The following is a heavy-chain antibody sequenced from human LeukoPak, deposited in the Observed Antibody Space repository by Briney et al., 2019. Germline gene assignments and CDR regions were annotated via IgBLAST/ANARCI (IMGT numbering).Heavy chain of an antibody. J-gene: IGHJ4*02. D-gene: IGHD3-16*01. CDR3: ARERPGGGGYVTAFDY. Sequence: GGSLRLSCAASGFTFSSYGMHWVRQAPGKGLEWVAVIWYDGSNKYYADSVKGRFTISRDNSKNTLYLQMNSLRAEDTAVYYCARERPGGGGYVTAFDYWGQGTLVTVSS. V-gene: IGHV3-33*01. CDR2: IWYDGSNK. CDR1: GFTFSSYG.